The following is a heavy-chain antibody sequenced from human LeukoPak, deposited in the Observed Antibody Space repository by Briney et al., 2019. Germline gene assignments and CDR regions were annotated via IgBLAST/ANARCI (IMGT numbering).Heavy chain of an antibody. CDR2: ISSSSSYT. CDR3: ARLAVSGSY. V-gene: IGHV3-11*06. D-gene: IGHD1-26*01. CDR1: GFTFSDYY. Sequence: GGSLRPSCAASGFTFSDYYMSWIRQAPGKGLEWVPYISSSSSYTNYADSVKGRFTISRDNAKNSLYLQMNSLRAEDTAVYYCARLAVSGSYWGQGTLVTVSS. J-gene: IGHJ4*02.